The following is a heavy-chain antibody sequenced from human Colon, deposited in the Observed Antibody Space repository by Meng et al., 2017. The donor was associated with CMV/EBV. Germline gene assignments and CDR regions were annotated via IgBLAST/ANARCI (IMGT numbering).Heavy chain of an antibody. J-gene: IGHJ4*02. D-gene: IGHD5-12*01. Sequence: SETLSLTCNVSGASISSMIYYWGWIRQSPGKGLEWIGSIYYSGTTYHSPSFKSRVTLSIDTSKNQFSLSLRSVSVADTAVYYCARSSGYKAFLDYWGPGRQVTSPQ. CDR2: IYYSGTT. V-gene: IGHV4-39*07. CDR3: ARSSGYKAFLDY. CDR1: GASISSMIYY.